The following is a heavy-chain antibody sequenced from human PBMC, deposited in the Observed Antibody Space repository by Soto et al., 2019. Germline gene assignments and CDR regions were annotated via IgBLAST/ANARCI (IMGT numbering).Heavy chain of an antibody. V-gene: IGHV3-30-3*01. J-gene: IGHJ5*02. CDR2: ISYDGSNK. Sequence: GGSLRLSCAASGFTFSSYAMHWVRQAPGKGLEWVAVISYDGSNKYYADSVKGRFTISRDNSKNTLYLQMNSLRAEDTAVYYCARDRQLSYYDSSGYVGWFDPWGQGTLVTVSS. D-gene: IGHD3-22*01. CDR3: ARDRQLSYYDSSGYVGWFDP. CDR1: GFTFSSYA.